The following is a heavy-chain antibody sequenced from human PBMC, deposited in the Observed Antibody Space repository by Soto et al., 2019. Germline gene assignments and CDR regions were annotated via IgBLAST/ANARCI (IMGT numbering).Heavy chain of an antibody. J-gene: IGHJ1*01. CDR3: ARDTRGDFWAGYFKH. D-gene: IGHD3-3*01. CDR1: GYTFTSYG. Sequence: ASVKVSCKASGYTFTSYGISWVRQAPGQGLEWMGWISAYNGNTNYAQKLQGRVTMTTDTSTSTAYMELRSLRSDDTAVYYCARDTRGDFWAGYFKHWGEGTMVAVYS. V-gene: IGHV1-18*04. CDR2: ISAYNGNT.